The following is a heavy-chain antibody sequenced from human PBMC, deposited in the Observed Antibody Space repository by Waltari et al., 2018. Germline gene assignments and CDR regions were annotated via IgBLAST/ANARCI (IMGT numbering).Heavy chain of an antibody. Sequence: QLQLVESGGGVVQPGKSLRPSCAASDFTFSSYAMHWVRQAPGKGLEWVAVISYNERNIYYVDSVKGRFTISRDNSKKMLYLQMNSLRAEDTAVYYCARDYCDRRNCHGMDVWGQGTTVTVSS. CDR1: DFTFSSYA. J-gene: IGHJ6*02. CDR3: ARDYCDRRNCHGMDV. CDR2: ISYNERNI. D-gene: IGHD3-22*01. V-gene: IGHV3-30*04.